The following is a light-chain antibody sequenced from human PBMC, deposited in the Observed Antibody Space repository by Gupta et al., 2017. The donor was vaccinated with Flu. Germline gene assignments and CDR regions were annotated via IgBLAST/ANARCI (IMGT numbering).Light chain of an antibody. CDR3: QRYGTSPLT. Sequence: EIVLTQSPGTLSSSPGGRATLPCRASQPISSNSLALYQQKPGQAPSLLIYGASSMAAGIPDRFSGSGSGTEFTLTISSLEPDDFAVYYCQRYGTSPLTFGEGTKVEI. V-gene: IGKV3-20*01. J-gene: IGKJ4*01. CDR2: GAS. CDR1: QPISSNS.